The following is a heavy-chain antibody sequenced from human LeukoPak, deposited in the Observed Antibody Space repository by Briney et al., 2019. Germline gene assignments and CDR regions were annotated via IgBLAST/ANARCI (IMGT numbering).Heavy chain of an antibody. D-gene: IGHD3-10*01. Sequence: SETLSLTFAVSGSSISSGGYSWGWIRQPPGKGLEWIGYIYHSGSTYYNPSLKSRVTISVDRSKNQFSLKLSSVTAADTAVYYCARRRSGSMVRGPTGGMDVWGKGTTVTVSS. J-gene: IGHJ6*04. V-gene: IGHV4-30-2*01. CDR3: ARRRSGSMVRGPTGGMDV. CDR2: IYHSGST. CDR1: GSSISSGGYS.